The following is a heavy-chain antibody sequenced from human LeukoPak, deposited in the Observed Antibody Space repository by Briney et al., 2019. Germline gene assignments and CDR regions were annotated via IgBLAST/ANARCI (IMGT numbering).Heavy chain of an antibody. D-gene: IGHD2-15*01. Sequence: PGGSLRLSCAASGFTVSSNYMSWVRQAPGKGLEWVSVIYSGGSTYYADSVKGRFTISRDNSKNTLYLQMNSLRAEDTAVYYCARGTSGYCSGGSCYSLVGWYFDLWGRGTLVTVSS. V-gene: IGHV3-53*01. CDR1: GFTVSSNY. CDR3: ARGTSGYCSGGSCYSLVGWYFDL. J-gene: IGHJ2*01. CDR2: IYSGGST.